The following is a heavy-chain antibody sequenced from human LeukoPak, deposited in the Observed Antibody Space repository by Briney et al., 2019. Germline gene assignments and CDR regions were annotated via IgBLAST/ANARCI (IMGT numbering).Heavy chain of an antibody. V-gene: IGHV4-34*01. CDR2: INHSGST. J-gene: IGHJ5*01. D-gene: IGHD3-22*01. CDR1: GGSFSSYY. CDR3: ARVGYDSSPSGS. Sequence: SETLSLTCPVYGGSFSSYYWGWIRQPPGKGLEWIGEINHSGSTNYNPSLKSRVTISVDTSKNQFSLKLSSVTAADTAVYYCARVGYDSSPSGSWGQRTLVTVSS.